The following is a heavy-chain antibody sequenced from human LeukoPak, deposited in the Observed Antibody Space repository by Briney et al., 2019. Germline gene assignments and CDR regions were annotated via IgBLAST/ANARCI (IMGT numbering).Heavy chain of an antibody. V-gene: IGHV4-31*03. J-gene: IGHJ5*02. CDR2: IYYSGST. CDR1: GGSISSGGYY. Sequence: SETLSLTCTVSGGSISSGGYYWSWIRQHPGKGPEWIGYIYYSGSTYYNPSLKSRVTISVDTSKNQFSLKLSSVTAADTAVYYYARDASYYDSTIDPWGQGTLVTVSS. CDR3: ARDASYYDSTIDP. D-gene: IGHD3-22*01.